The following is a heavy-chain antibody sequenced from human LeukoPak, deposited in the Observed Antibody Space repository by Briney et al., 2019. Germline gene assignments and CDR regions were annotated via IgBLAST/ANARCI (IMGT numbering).Heavy chain of an antibody. CDR3: ARDRDSSGYLDAFDI. Sequence: ASVKVSCKASGYTFTSYAMHWVRQAPGQRLEWMGWINAGNGNTKYSQKFQGRVTITRDTSASTAYMELSSLRSEDTAVYYCARDRDSSGYLDAFDIWGQGTMVTVSS. CDR2: INAGNGNT. J-gene: IGHJ3*02. V-gene: IGHV1-3*01. D-gene: IGHD3-22*01. CDR1: GYTFTSYA.